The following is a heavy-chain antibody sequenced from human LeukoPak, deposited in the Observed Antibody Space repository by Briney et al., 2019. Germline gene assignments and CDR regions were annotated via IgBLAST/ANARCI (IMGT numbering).Heavy chain of an antibody. D-gene: IGHD4-23*01. CDR1: GGTFSTFA. CDR2: IIPILGTA. Sequence: SVKVSCKASGGTFSTFALSWVRQAPGQGPDWMGGIIPILGTANYAQKFQGRVTITADESTSTAYMELSSLTSEDTAVYYCATSPTGYSPGYWGQGTLVTVTS. CDR3: ATSPTGYSPGY. J-gene: IGHJ4*02. V-gene: IGHV1-69*13.